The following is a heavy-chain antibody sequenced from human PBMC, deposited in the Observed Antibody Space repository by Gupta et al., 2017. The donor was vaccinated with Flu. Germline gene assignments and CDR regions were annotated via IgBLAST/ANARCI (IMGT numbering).Heavy chain of an antibody. D-gene: IGHD6-19*01. J-gene: IGHJ3*02. Sequence: QLHLQESGPGLVKPSETLSLTCTVAGGSISNSSYYWAWIRQPPGKGLGWIGSIYYSGSTYYNPSLKRRVTISVDTSKNQFSLKRSSVTAADTAVYYCARHDSSGSDAFDIWGQGTMVTVSS. V-gene: IGHV4-39*01. CDR2: IYYSGST. CDR3: ARHDSSGSDAFDI. CDR1: GGSISNSSYY.